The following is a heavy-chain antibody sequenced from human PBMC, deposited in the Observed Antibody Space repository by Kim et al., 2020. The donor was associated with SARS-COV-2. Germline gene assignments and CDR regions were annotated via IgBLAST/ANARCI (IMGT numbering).Heavy chain of an antibody. D-gene: IGHD3-3*01. J-gene: IGHJ5*02. Sequence: GGSLRLSCAASGFTFSSYSMNWVRQAPGKGLEWVSYINSSSSTIYYADSVKGRFTISRDNAKNSLYLQMNSLRDEDTAVYYCARAGCITIFGEVFSVDDNSFDPWGAGTLVTVSS. CDR3: ARAGCITIFGEVFSVDDNSFDP. CDR1: GFTFSSYS. CDR2: INSSSSTI. V-gene: IGHV3-48*02.